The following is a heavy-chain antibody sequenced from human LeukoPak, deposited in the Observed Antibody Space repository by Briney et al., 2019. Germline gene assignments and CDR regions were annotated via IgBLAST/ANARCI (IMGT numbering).Heavy chain of an antibody. J-gene: IGHJ4*02. Sequence: SETLSLTCTVSGGSISSSSYYWGWIRQPPGTGLEWIGSIYYSGSTYYNPSLKSRVTISVDTSKNQFSLKLSSVTAADTAVYYCARTPPGSGSYYTFDYWGQGTLVTVSS. V-gene: IGHV4-39*07. CDR2: IYYSGST. CDR1: GGSISSSSYY. D-gene: IGHD3-10*01. CDR3: ARTPPGSGSYYTFDY.